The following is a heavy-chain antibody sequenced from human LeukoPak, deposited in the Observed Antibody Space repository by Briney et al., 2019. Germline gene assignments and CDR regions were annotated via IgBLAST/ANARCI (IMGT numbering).Heavy chain of an antibody. CDR1: GGSISGYC. CDR3: ARGGTSYDC. CDR2: ICYSGST. D-gene: IGHD1-26*01. V-gene: IGHV4-59*01. J-gene: IGHJ4*02. Sequence: PSETLSLTCTVSGGSISGYCWSWIRQPPGKGLEWIAYICYSGSTNYNPSLKSRVSMSVDTSNNQFSLKLNSLTAADTAVCYCARGGTSYDCWGQGTLVTVSS.